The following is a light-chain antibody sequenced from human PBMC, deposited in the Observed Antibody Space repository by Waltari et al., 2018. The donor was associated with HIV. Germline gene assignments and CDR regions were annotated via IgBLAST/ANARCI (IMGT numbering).Light chain of an antibody. CDR2: ENK. J-gene: IGLJ3*02. V-gene: IGLV1-51*02. CDR1: TSNLGNNY. Sequence: QSVLTQPPSVSAAPGQKVTISCSGSTSNLGNNYVSWYQHLPGTAPKLLIFENKLRPSGIPDRSSGSKSGTSATLGITGLQTGDEADYFCGTWDISLSAGVFGGGTTLTVL. CDR3: GTWDISLSAGV.